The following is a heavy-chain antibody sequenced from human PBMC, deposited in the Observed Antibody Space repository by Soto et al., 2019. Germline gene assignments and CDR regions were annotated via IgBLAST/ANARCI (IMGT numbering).Heavy chain of an antibody. V-gene: IGHV4-30-2*01. CDR3: ARVPDV. CDR2: IYHSGST. CDR1: GGSISSGGYS. Sequence: SETLSLTCAVSGGSISSGGYSWTWTRQPPGKGLEWIGYIYHSGSTYYNPSLKSRVTISVDRSKNQFSLKLNSVTAADTAVYYCARVPDVWGQGTTVTVSS. J-gene: IGHJ6*02.